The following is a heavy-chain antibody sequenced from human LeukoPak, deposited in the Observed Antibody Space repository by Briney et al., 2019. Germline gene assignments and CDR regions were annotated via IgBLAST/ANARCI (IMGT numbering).Heavy chain of an antibody. CDR2: ISSSGIAI. CDR1: EFTFSNYE. J-gene: IGHJ3*02. V-gene: IGHV3-48*03. CDR3: ASGYGGGAFDI. Sequence: GGSLRLSCAGSEFTFSNYEMNRVRQAPGKGLEWVSYISSSGIAIYYADSVKGRFTFSRDNAKNSLYLQMNSLRAEDTAVYYCASGYGGGAFDIWGQRTMVTVSS. D-gene: IGHD4-23*01.